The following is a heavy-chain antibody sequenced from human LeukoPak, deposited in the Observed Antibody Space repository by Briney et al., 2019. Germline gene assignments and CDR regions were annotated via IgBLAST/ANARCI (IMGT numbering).Heavy chain of an antibody. V-gene: IGHV3-38-3*01. CDR1: GFTVSSNE. CDR2: ISGGST. CDR3: KKVRVREKNSWFDP. J-gene: IGHJ5*02. Sequence: PGGSLRLSCAASGFTVSSNEMSWVRQAPGKGLEWVSSISGGSTYYADSRKGRFTISRDNSKNTLHLQMNSLRAEDTAVYYCKKVRVREKNSWFDPWGQGTLVTVSS. D-gene: IGHD3-10*01.